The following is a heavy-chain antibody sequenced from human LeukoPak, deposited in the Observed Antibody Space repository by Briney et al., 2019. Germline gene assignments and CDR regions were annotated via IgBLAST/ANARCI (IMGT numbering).Heavy chain of an antibody. D-gene: IGHD2-21*02. V-gene: IGHV5-51*01. CDR1: GYSFTSYW. J-gene: IGHJ5*02. CDR2: IYPGDSDT. CDR3: ARLPYCGGDCYPNWFDP. Sequence: GESLKISCQSSGYSFTSYWIGWVRQMPGKGLEWMGIIYPGDSDTRYSPSFQGQVTISADKSISTAYLQWSSLKASDTAMYYCARLPYCGGDCYPNWFDPWGQGTLVTVSS.